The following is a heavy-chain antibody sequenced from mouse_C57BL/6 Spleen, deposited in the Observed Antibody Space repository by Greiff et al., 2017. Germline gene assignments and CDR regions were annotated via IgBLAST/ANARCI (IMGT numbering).Heavy chain of an antibody. CDR1: GYTFTSYG. J-gene: IGHJ2*01. V-gene: IGHV1-81*01. D-gene: IGHD1-1*01. Sequence: VQLQQSGAELARPGASVKLSCKASGYTFTSYGISWVKQRTGQGLEWIGEIYPRSGNTYYNQKFKGKATLTADKSSSTAYMELRSLTSEDSAVXFCARWDYGSGGDYWGQGTTLTVSS. CDR3: ARWDYGSGGDY. CDR2: IYPRSGNT.